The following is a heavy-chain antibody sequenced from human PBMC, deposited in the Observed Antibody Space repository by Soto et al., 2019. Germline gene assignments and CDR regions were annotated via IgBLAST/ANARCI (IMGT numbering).Heavy chain of an antibody. CDR1: GGTFSSYT. V-gene: IGHV1-69*02. J-gene: IGHJ3*02. CDR2: IIPILGIA. D-gene: IGHD3-3*01. CDR3: ARGIDDFWSGPRGDAFDI. Sequence: GASVKVSCKASGGTFSSYTISWVRQAPGQGLEWMGRIIPILGIANYAQKFQGRVTITADKSISTAYMELSSLRSEDTAVYYCARGIDDFWSGPRGDAFDIWGQGTTVTVSS.